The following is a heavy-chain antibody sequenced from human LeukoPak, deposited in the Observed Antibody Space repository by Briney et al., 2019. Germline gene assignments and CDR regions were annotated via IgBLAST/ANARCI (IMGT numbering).Heavy chain of an antibody. Sequence: PSETLSLTCTVSGGSIGSYFWSWIRQPPGKGPEWIGYNSGSTKYNPSLKSRVTISVDTSKNQFSLKLSSVTAADTAVYYCARGRGYGGNYLRAFDIWGQGTMVSVSS. CDR2: NSGST. CDR1: GGSIGSYF. V-gene: IGHV4-59*08. CDR3: ARGRGYGGNYLRAFDI. J-gene: IGHJ3*02. D-gene: IGHD1-26*01.